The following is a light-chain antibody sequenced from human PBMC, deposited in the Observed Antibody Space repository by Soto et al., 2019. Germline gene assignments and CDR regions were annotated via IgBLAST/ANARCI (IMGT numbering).Light chain of an antibody. CDR3: QQFNVYPWT. J-gene: IGKJ1*01. CDR2: KAS. Sequence: DIQMTQSPATLSASVGDRVTITCRASQSISTRLAWYQQKPGKAPKLLISKASSLESGVPSRFSGSGSGTEFTLTISSLQPDDFATYYCQQFNVYPWTFGQGTKVDIK. V-gene: IGKV1-5*03. CDR1: QSISTR.